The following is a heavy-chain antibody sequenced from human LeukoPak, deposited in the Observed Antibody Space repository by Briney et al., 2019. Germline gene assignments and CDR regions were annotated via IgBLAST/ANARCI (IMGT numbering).Heavy chain of an antibody. CDR2: ISYDGSNK. Sequence: GGSLRLSCAASGFTFSSYAMHWVRQAPGKGLEWVAVISYDGSNKYYADSVKGRFTISRDNSKNTLHLQMNSLRAEDTAVYYCARTLITMVRGVMGYWGQGTLVTVSS. D-gene: IGHD3-10*01. CDR3: ARTLITMVRGVMGY. CDR1: GFTFSSYA. V-gene: IGHV3-30-3*01. J-gene: IGHJ4*02.